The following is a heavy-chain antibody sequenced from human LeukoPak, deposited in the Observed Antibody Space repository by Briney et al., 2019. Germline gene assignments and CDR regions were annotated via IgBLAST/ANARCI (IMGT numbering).Heavy chain of an antibody. Sequence: SETLSLTCNVSGYSISNGYFWGWIRQSPGKGLEWIGNIYRTGTTFYNPFLQSRVSISVDTSKNTFSLRLRSVTAADTAVYYCARDGYNPVAFDFWGQGTVVTVSS. CDR3: ARDGYNPVAFDF. CDR2: IYRTGTT. V-gene: IGHV4-38-2*02. CDR1: GYSISNGYF. D-gene: IGHD5-24*01. J-gene: IGHJ3*01.